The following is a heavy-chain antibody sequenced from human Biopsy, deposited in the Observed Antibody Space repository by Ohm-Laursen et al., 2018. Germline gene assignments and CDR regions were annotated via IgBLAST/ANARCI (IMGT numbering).Heavy chain of an antibody. D-gene: IGHD5-12*01. CDR3: ARLGSGDYFPTFFDF. CDR1: GASINGGRYY. V-gene: IGHV4-31*03. Sequence: SQTLSLTCTVSGASINGGRYYWNWIRHHPGKGLEWIGNIFYSANTYYNPSLKSRVTISVDTSKNQFSLKLSSVTAADTAVYYCARLGSGDYFPTFFDFWGQGALVTASS. J-gene: IGHJ4*02. CDR2: IFYSANT.